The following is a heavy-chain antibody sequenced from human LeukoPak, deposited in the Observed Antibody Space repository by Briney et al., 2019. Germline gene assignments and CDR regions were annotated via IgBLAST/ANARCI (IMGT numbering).Heavy chain of an antibody. Sequence: GGSLRLSCAASGFTVSSNYMSWVRQAPGKGLEWVSAISGSGGNTYYADSVKGRFTISRDNSRSTLYLQMNSLRAEDTAVYYCVSSSSGWYRFQYWGQGTLVTVSS. CDR1: GFTVSSNY. D-gene: IGHD6-19*01. V-gene: IGHV3-23*01. J-gene: IGHJ4*02. CDR3: VSSSSGWYRFQY. CDR2: ISGSGGNT.